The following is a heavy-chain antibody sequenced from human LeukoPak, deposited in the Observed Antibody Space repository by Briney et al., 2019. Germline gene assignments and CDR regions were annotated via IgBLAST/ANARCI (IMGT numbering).Heavy chain of an antibody. V-gene: IGHV3-23*01. J-gene: IGHJ4*02. CDR2: ISGDGVSP. D-gene: IGHD3-10*01. Sequence: GGSLRLSCAASGFTFNNYALTWVRQTPGKGLECVSAISGDGVSPYYADSVRGRFTISRDNSKNTAFLQMDNLRVEDSATYYCAKAGQSTMVRGVIVMYHFDSWGQGTLVSVSS. CDR1: GFTFNNYA. CDR3: AKAGQSTMVRGVIVMYHFDS.